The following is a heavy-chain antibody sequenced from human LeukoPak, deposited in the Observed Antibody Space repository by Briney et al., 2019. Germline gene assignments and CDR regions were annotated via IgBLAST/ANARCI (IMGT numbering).Heavy chain of an antibody. J-gene: IGHJ6*02. CDR3: ARLRSFITGTTSYYYYGMDV. Sequence: SETLSLTCTVSGGSINSSSYYWGWIRQPPGKGLEWIGSIYYSGSTYYNPSLKSRVTISVDTSKNQFSLKLSSVTAADTAVYYCARLRSFITGTTSYYYYGMDVWGQGTTVTVSS. CDR1: GGSINSSSYY. CDR2: IYYSGST. V-gene: IGHV4-39*01. D-gene: IGHD1-7*01.